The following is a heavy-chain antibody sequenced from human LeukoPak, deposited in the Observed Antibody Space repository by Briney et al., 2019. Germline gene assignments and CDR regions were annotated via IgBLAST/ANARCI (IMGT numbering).Heavy chain of an antibody. CDR2: IIPIFGTA. CDR1: GGTFSSYA. D-gene: IGHD3-22*01. J-gene: IGHJ4*02. Sequence: SVKVSCKASGGTFSSYAISWVRQAPGQGLEWMGRIIPIFGTANYAQKFQGRVTITADKSTSTAYMELSSLRSEDTAVYYCARARVGDTAMAKGNYYDSSGYYWAFDYWGQGTLVTVSS. CDR3: ARARVGDTAMAKGNYYDSSGYYWAFDY. V-gene: IGHV1-69*06.